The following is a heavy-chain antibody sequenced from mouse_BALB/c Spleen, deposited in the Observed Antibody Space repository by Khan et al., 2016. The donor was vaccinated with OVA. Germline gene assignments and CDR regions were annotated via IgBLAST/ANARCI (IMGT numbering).Heavy chain of an antibody. CDR3: ARVYGGDFDY. J-gene: IGHJ2*01. CDR1: GYSITTDYV. V-gene: IGHV3-2*02. CDR2: ISYSGNT. Sequence: EVKLQESGPGLVKPSQSLSLTCTVTGYSITTDYVWNWIRQFPGNKLEWMGFISYSGNTKYNPSLKSRISITRDTSKNQFFLQLKSVTTEDTARYYCARVYGGDFDYWGQGTTRTVSS. D-gene: IGHD1-1*01.